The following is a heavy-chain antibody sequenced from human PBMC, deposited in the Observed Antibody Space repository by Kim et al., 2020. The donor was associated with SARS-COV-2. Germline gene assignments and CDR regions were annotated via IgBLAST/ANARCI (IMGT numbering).Heavy chain of an antibody. CDR1: GFTFDDYA. V-gene: IGHV3-43D*03. CDR2: ISWDGGST. CDR3: AKSIDYGDGFDY. Sequence: GGSLRLSCAASGFTFDDYAMHWVRQAPGKGLEWVSLISWDGGSTYYADSVKGRFTISRDNSKNSLYLQMNSLRAEDTALYYCAKSIDYGDGFDYWGQGTLVTVSS. D-gene: IGHD4-17*01. J-gene: IGHJ4*02.